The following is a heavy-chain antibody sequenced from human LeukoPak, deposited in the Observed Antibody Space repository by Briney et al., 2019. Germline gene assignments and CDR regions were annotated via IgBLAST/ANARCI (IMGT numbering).Heavy chain of an antibody. Sequence: GTLTLTCAASGFTFSSHALTWACQAPGQGLERVSTGSGCGGTTSYEDPVKGRFTVSRDNSKNMLYLQMNSLRADDTAVYYCAKERSGSPSDYWGQGTLVTVSS. J-gene: IGHJ4*02. D-gene: IGHD3-10*01. V-gene: IGHV3-23*01. CDR2: GSGCGGTT. CDR1: GFTFSSHA. CDR3: AKERSGSPSDY.